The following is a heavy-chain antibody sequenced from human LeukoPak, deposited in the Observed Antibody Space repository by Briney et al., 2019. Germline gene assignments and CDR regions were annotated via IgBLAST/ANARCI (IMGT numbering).Heavy chain of an antibody. CDR1: GGSISSSSYY. Sequence: SETLSLTCTVSGGSISSSSYYWGWIRQPPEKGLEWIGSIYYSGSTYCNPSLKSRVTISVDTSKNQFSLKLSSVTAADTAVYYCARTYDFWSGYSTFDYWGQGTLVTISS. J-gene: IGHJ4*02. CDR2: IYYSGST. D-gene: IGHD3-3*01. V-gene: IGHV4-39*01. CDR3: ARTYDFWSGYSTFDY.